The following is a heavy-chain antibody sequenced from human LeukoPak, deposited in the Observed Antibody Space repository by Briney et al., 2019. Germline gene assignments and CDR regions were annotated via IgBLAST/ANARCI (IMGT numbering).Heavy chain of an antibody. V-gene: IGHV5-51*01. CDR2: IHPSDSDT. Sequence: GESLQISCKGSGYSFTSYWIAWVRQMPGKGLEWMGIIHPSDSDTRYSPSFQGQVTISADKSISTSYLQWSSLKASDTASYYCAILRGSGSYPFDYWGQGTLVTVSS. CDR1: GYSFTSYW. D-gene: IGHD1-26*01. CDR3: AILRGSGSYPFDY. J-gene: IGHJ4*02.